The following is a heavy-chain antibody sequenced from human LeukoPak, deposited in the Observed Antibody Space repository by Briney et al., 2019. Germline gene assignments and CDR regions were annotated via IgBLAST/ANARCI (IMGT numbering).Heavy chain of an antibody. CDR3: AKGGTGWYGNWFDP. Sequence: GGSLRLSCAASGFTFTNYAMSWVSQAPGKGLEWVSGIGGSGDSTYYADSVKGRFTISRDNSKDTLYLQLNSLRTEDTAAYYCAKGGTGWYGNWFDPWGQGTLVTVSS. J-gene: IGHJ5*02. CDR2: IGGSGDST. CDR1: GFTFTNYA. V-gene: IGHV3-23*01. D-gene: IGHD6-19*01.